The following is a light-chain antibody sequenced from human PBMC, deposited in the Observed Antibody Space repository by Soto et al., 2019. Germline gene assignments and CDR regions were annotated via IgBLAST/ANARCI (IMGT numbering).Light chain of an antibody. CDR3: SSYTSINTHV. J-gene: IGLJ1*01. CDR1: SSDVGGYNF. CDR2: DVS. Sequence: QSALTQPASVSGSPGQSITISCTGTSSDVGGYNFVSWYQQHPGKAPKLIISDVSNRPSGVSPRFSGSKSGNTASLTISVLHAEDAADYYCSSYTSINTHVFGTGTKLTVL. V-gene: IGLV2-14*01.